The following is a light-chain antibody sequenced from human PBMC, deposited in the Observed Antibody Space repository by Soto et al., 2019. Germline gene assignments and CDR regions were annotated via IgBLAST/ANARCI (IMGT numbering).Light chain of an antibody. Sequence: DIQMTQSPSTLSASVGDRVTITCRASQSISSWLAWYQQKPGKAPKLLIYDASSLESGVPSRLSGSGSGTEFTLPISSLQPDDFATYYCQQYNSYWTFGQGTKVDIK. CDR2: DAS. J-gene: IGKJ1*01. CDR3: QQYNSYWT. V-gene: IGKV1-5*01. CDR1: QSISSW.